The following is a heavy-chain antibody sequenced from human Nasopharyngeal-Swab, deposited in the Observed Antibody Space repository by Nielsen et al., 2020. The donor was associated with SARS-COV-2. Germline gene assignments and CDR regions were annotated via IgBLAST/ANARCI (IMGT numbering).Heavy chain of an antibody. D-gene: IGHD6-19*01. CDR3: AKILGSGWYGGNLFDY. CDR1: GFTFDDYA. Sequence: SLKISCAASGFTFDDYAMHWVRQAPGKGLEWVSGISWNSGGIGYADSVKGRFTISRDNAKNSLYLQMNSLRAEDTALYYCAKILGSGWYGGNLFDYWGQGTLVTVSS. V-gene: IGHV3-9*01. J-gene: IGHJ4*02. CDR2: ISWNSGGI.